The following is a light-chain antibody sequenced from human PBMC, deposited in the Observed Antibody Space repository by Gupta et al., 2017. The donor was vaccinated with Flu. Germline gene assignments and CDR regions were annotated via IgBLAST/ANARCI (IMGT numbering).Light chain of an antibody. V-gene: IGLV1-47*01. Sequence: QSVLTQPPSASGTPGQRVTISCSGSSSNIENDNVYWYQQLPGTAPKLLIYNDDQRPSGVPDRFSGSKSGTSASLAISGLRSEDEADYYCVGWDDSLTGYVFGTGTKVTVL. CDR1: SSNIENDN. CDR3: VGWDDSLTGYV. CDR2: NDD. J-gene: IGLJ1*01.